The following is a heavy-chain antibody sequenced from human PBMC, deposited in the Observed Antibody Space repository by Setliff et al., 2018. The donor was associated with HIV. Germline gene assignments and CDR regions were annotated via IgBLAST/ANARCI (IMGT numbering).Heavy chain of an antibody. J-gene: IGHJ5*01. CDR3: ARQHGDYAFGS. V-gene: IGHV4-34*01. Sequence: GSLRLSCEGSGFIFSDYEMNWVRQAPGRGLEWIGHIYHSGSTYYNPSLRSRVTMSVDTSNNQFSLKLSSVTAADTAVYYCARQHGDYAFGSWGQGTLVTVSS. CDR1: GFIFSDYE. D-gene: IGHD4-17*01. CDR2: IYHSGST.